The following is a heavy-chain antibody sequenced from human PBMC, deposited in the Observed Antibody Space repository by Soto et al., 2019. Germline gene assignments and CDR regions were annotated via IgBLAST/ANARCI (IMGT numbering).Heavy chain of an antibody. CDR2: IYYSGST. CDR1: VVSVSSGSYY. J-gene: IGHJ6*02. Sequence: SETLSLTCTFSVVSVSSGSYYCSWIRQPPGKGLEWIGYIYYSGSTNYNPSLKSRVTISVDTSKNQFSLKLTSVTAADTAVYFCAREEEVNYREYGSENYSGLAVGGHGTTVPVS. D-gene: IGHD4-17*01. V-gene: IGHV4-61*01. CDR3: AREEEVNYREYGSENYSGLAV.